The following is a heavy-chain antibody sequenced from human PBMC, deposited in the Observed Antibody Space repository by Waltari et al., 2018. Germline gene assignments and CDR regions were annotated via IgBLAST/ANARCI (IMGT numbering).Heavy chain of an antibody. Sequence: QVQLVQSGAEVKKPGSSVKVSCKASGGTFSSYAISWVRQAPGQGLEWMGRIIPLFGTANYAQTFQGRVTITADKTTSTAYMELSSLRSEDTAVYYCASAYCGGDCSPYYYGMDVWGQGTTVTVSS. CDR3: ASAYCGGDCSPYYYGMDV. D-gene: IGHD2-21*01. V-gene: IGHV1-69*08. CDR2: IIPLFGTA. J-gene: IGHJ6*02. CDR1: GGTFSSYA.